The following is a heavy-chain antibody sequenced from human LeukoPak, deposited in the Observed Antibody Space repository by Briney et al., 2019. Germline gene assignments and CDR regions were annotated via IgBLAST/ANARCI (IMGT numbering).Heavy chain of an antibody. J-gene: IGHJ6*04. D-gene: IGHD2-2*01. CDR1: GGSISCYY. Sequence: SETLSLTCTVSGGSISCYYWSWIRQPAGKGLEWIGRIYTSGSTNYNPSLKSRVTMSVDTSKNQFSLKLSSVTAADTAVYYCARGDIVVVPAALDVWGKGTTVTVSS. V-gene: IGHV4-4*07. CDR3: ARGDIVVVPAALDV. CDR2: IYTSGST.